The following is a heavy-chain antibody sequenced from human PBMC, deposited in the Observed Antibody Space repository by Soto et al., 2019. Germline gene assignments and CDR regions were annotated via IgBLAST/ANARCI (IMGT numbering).Heavy chain of an antibody. V-gene: IGHV1-3*01. CDR3: ARDPQGEYYDILAGYGGYFDY. J-gene: IGHJ4*02. CDR1: GYTFTSYA. CDR2: INAGNGNT. D-gene: IGHD3-9*01. Sequence: ASVKVSCKASGYTFTSYAMHWVRQAPGQRLEWMGWINAGNGNTKYSQKFQGRVTITRDTSASTAYMELSSLRSEDTAVYYCARDPQGEYYDILAGYGGYFDYWGQGTLVTVSS.